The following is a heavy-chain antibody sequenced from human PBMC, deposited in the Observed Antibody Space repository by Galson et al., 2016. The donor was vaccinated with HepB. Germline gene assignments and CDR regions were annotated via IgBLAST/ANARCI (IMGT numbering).Heavy chain of an antibody. V-gene: IGHV3-33*01. CDR3: ARERYLDY. CDR2: MLYNGNK. J-gene: IGHJ4*02. CDR1: GFTFSSFG. Sequence: SLRLSCAASGFTFSSFGMHWVRQAPGKGLEWVAVMLYNGNKYYADSAKGRFTISRDNSNNTLYLQMNSLRVEDTAIYYFARERYLDYWGQGTLVTVST.